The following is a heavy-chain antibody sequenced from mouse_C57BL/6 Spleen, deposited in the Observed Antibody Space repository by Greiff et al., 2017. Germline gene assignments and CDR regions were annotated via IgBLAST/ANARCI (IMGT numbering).Heavy chain of an antibody. Sequence: VQLQQSGAELARPGASVKMSCKASGYNCTSYTMHGVKQRPGQGLEWIGYINPSRGYPKSHQTFPDKAPLTADKSSSTAYMQRSSLTSEDSAVYYCARGDYAYAMDYWGQGTSVTVSS. CDR2: INPSRGYP. CDR3: ARGDYAYAMDY. D-gene: IGHD2-4*01. V-gene: IGHV1-4*01. CDR1: GYNCTSYT. J-gene: IGHJ4*01.